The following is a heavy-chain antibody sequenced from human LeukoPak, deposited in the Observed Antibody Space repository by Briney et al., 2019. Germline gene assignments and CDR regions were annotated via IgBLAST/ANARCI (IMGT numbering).Heavy chain of an antibody. V-gene: IGHV3-48*03. J-gene: IGHJ6*04. CDR3: AELGITMIAGV. CDR1: GFTFSSYE. Sequence: GGSLRLSCAASGFTFSSYEVNWVRQAPGGGRGWVSYISSSGSTIYYADSVKGRFTISRETAKNSLYLQMHSLRAADTAVYYCAELGITMIAGVWGKGTTVTISP. D-gene: IGHD3-22*01. CDR2: ISSSGSTI.